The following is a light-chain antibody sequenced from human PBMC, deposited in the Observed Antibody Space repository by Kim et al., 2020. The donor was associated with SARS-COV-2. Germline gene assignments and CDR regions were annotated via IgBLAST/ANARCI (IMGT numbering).Light chain of an antibody. V-gene: IGKV1-5*01. CDR3: QQYDNYPRT. CDR1: QSVGGW. CDR2: DAF. Sequence: DIQMTQSPTTLSAYVGDRVSISCRASQSVGGWLAWYQQKPGRAPKVLIYDAFSLESGVPSRFSGSGSGTEFTLTISSLQAEDFATYYCQQYDNYPRTFGQGTKVDIK. J-gene: IGKJ1*01.